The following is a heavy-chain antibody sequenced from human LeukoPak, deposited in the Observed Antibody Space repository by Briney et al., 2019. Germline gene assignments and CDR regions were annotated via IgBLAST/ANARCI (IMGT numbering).Heavy chain of an antibody. CDR2: IYYSGST. D-gene: IGHD3-10*01. J-gene: IGHJ5*02. Sequence: SETLSLTCTVSGGSISSSNYYWGWIRQPPGKGLEWIGSIYYSGSTYYSPSLKSRVTISVDTSKNQFSLKLSSVTAADTAVYYCARDKYYYGSGSQDWFDPWGQGTLVTVSS. V-gene: IGHV4-39*07. CDR1: GGSISSSNYY. CDR3: ARDKYYYGSGSQDWFDP.